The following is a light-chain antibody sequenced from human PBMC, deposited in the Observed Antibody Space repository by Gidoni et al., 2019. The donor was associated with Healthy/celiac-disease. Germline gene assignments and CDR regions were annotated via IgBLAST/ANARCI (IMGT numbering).Light chain of an antibody. J-gene: IGLJ3*02. V-gene: IGLV4-60*03. CDR3: ETWDSWGV. Sequence: QPVLTQSSSASASLGSSVQLTCTLSSGHSSYIIAWHQQQPGKAPRYLMKLEGSGSYNKGSGVPDRFSGSSSGADRYLTISNLQSEDEADYYCETWDSWGVFGGGTKLTVL. CDR2: LEGSGSY. CDR1: SGHSSYI.